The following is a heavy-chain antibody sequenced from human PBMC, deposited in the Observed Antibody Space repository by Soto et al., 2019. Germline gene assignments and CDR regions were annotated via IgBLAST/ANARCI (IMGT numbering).Heavy chain of an antibody. V-gene: IGHV3-23*01. Sequence: EVLLLESGGGFVQPGGSLRLSCAASGFAFSDYAMSWVRQAPGKGLEWVSGIGASGGPTYYADSVKSRFTISRDNSRNALYLLMNSLTIDDTAIYFCAKDPPHCSGIVGGCYWGQGTLVTVSS. J-gene: IGHJ4*02. CDR2: IGASGGPT. D-gene: IGHD2-15*01. CDR3: AKDPPHCSGIVGGCY. CDR1: GFAFSDYA.